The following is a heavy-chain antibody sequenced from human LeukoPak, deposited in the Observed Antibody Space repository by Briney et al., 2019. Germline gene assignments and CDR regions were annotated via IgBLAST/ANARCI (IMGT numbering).Heavy chain of an antibody. CDR3: TTDLRFFDY. J-gene: IGHJ4*03. CDR2: IKSKTNGGTT. CDR1: GFTFNNAW. Sequence: GGSLRLSCAASGFTFNNAWMNWVRQAPGKGLEWVGLIKSKTNGGTTDYTAPVKGRFTISRDDSNNTLYLQMSGLKTEDTAVYYCTTDLRFFDYWGQGTLVTVSS. V-gene: IGHV3-15*01.